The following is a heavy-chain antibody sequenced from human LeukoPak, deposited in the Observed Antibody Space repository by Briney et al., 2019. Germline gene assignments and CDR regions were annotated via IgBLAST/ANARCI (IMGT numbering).Heavy chain of an antibody. V-gene: IGHV4-39*07. CDR2: IYHSGTT. CDR1: GGSISSSSYY. J-gene: IGHJ5*02. D-gene: IGHD6-19*01. Sequence: SETLSLTCTVSGGSISSSSYYWGWIRQPPGKGLEWIGNIYHSGTTYYNPSLKSRVTLSVDTSKNQFSLKLTSVTAADTAVYYCVRDSVAGRNWFDPWGQGTLVTVSS. CDR3: VRDSVAGRNWFDP.